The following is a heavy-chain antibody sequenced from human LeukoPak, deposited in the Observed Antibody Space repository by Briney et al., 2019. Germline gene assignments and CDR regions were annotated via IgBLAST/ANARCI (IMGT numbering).Heavy chain of an antibody. Sequence: GGSLRLSCAASGFTFSSYWMSWVRQAPGEGLEWVANIKQDGSEKYYVDSVKGRFTISRDNAENSLYLQMNSLRAEDTAVYYCARFGDYGRFPDYWGQGTLVTVSS. CDR1: GFTFSSYW. CDR2: IKQDGSEK. CDR3: ARFGDYGRFPDY. D-gene: IGHD4-17*01. J-gene: IGHJ4*02. V-gene: IGHV3-7*01.